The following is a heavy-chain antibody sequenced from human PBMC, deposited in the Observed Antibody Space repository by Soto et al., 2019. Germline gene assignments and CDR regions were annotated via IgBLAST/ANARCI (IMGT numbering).Heavy chain of an antibody. CDR2: MYYSGST. J-gene: IGHJ5*02. CDR1: CASISSGGYF. D-gene: IGHD4-17*01. V-gene: IGHV4-39*01. Sequence: PSETLSLTCAASCASISSGGYFWGWIRQPPGKGLEWIGSMYYSGSTYYNPSLKSRVTIYVDTSKNQLSLKLSSVTGADTAMYYCARHGERPIRSLKWLEPWGQGTLGTVSS. CDR3: ARHGERPIRSLKWLEP.